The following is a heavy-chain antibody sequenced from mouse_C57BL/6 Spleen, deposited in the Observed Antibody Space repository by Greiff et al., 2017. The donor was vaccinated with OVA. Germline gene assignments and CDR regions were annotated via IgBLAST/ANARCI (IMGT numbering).Heavy chain of an antibody. D-gene: IGHD1-1*01. V-gene: IGHV14-4*01. CDR2: IDPENGDT. CDR1: GFNIKDDY. Sequence: EVQVVESGAELVRPGASVKLSCTASGFNIKDDYMHWVKQRPEQGLEWIGWIDPENGDTEYASKFQGKATITADTSSNTAYLQLSSLTSEDTAVYYCTTGTTVVNWYFDVWGTGTTVTVSS. CDR3: TTGTTVVNWYFDV. J-gene: IGHJ1*03.